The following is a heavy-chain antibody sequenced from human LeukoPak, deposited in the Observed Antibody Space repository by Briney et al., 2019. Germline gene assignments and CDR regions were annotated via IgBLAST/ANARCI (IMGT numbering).Heavy chain of an antibody. CDR1: GYTFTSYG. V-gene: IGHV1-18*01. J-gene: IGHJ5*02. CDR2: ISAYNGNT. Sequence: ASVKVSCKASGYTFTSYGISWVRQAPGQGLEWMGWISAYNGNTNYAQKLQGRVTMTTDTSTSTAYMELRSLRSDDTAVYYCARVADCTNGVCWSGWFDPWGQGTLVTVSS. D-gene: IGHD2-8*01. CDR3: ARVADCTNGVCWSGWFDP.